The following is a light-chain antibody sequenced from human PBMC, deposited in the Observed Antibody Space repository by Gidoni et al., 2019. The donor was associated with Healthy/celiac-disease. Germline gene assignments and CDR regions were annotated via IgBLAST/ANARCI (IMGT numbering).Light chain of an antibody. CDR1: QSISSW. CDR3: QQYNSYWT. J-gene: IGKJ1*01. CDR2: DAS. V-gene: IGKV1-5*01. Sequence: DIQMTQSPSTLSASVGDRVTITCRASQSISSWWAWYQQKPGKAPKLLIYDASSLEIGVPSRFSGSGSGTEFTLTISSLQPDDFATYYCQQYNSYWTFGQGTKVEIK.